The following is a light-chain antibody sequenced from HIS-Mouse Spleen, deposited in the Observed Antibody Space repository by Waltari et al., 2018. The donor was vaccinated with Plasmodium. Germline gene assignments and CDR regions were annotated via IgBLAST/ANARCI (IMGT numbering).Light chain of an antibody. Sequence: QSALTQPRSVSGSPGQSVTISCTGTSSDVGGYNYVSCYQQHPGKAPNLMIYDVSKRPSGVPDRFSGSKSGNSASLTISGLQAEDEADYYCCSYAGSYTLVFGGGTKLTVL. CDR2: DVS. CDR1: SSDVGGYNY. CDR3: CSYAGSYTLV. V-gene: IGLV2-11*01. J-gene: IGLJ2*01.